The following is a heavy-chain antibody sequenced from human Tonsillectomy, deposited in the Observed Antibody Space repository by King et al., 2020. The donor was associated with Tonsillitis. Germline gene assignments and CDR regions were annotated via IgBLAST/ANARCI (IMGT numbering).Heavy chain of an antibody. Sequence: VQLVESGGGLVKPGGSLRLSCAASGFTFSSYSMNWVRQAPGKGLECVSSISSSSCYIYYADSVKGRFTISRDNAKNSLYLQMNSLRAEDTAVYSCARVLGEQQLVLGAFDIWGQGTMVTVSS. D-gene: IGHD6-13*01. J-gene: IGHJ3*02. CDR2: ISSSSCYI. CDR3: ARVLGEQQLVLGAFDI. CDR1: GFTFSSYS. V-gene: IGHV3-21*01.